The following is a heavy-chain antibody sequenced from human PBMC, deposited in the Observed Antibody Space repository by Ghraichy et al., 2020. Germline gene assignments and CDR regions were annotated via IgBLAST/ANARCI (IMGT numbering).Heavy chain of an antibody. Sequence: ETLSLTCAASGFTFSSYAMSWVRQAPGKGLEWVSAISGSGGSTYYADSVKGRFTISRDNSKNTLYLQMNSLRAEDTAVYYCAKAYYDSSGYYYLYYFDYWGQGTLVTVSS. CDR2: ISGSGGST. D-gene: IGHD3-22*01. CDR3: AKAYYDSSGYYYLYYFDY. V-gene: IGHV3-23*01. CDR1: GFTFSSYA. J-gene: IGHJ4*02.